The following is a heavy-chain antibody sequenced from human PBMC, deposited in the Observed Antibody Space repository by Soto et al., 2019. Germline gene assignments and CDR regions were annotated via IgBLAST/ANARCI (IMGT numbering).Heavy chain of an antibody. J-gene: IGHJ2*01. V-gene: IGHV3-7*05. CDR1: GFTFTTYW. CDR2: IKQGGSEK. CDR3: ARGGWGRYGDL. Sequence: EVQLVESGGGLVQPGGSLRLSCAASGFTFTTYWMKWVRQAPGKGLEWVADIKQGGSEKYYVDSVKGRFTISRDNAKNSLYLQMNSLRAEDTAVYYCARGGWGRYGDLGGRGTRVTVSS. D-gene: IGHD2-21*02.